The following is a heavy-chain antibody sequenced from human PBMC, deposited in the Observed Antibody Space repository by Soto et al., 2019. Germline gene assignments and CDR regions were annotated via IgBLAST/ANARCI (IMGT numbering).Heavy chain of an antibody. CDR1: GYTFTTYG. J-gene: IGHJ4*02. CDR3: ATRSSAFDF. Sequence: QVQLVQSGPEVKKPGASVKVSCKTSGYTFTTYGISWVRQAPGQGLEWMGWISTNKGNTNYAQKFQGRVTMTTDTSTSTAYMELRGLRSDYTAMYYCATRSSAFDFWGQGTLVTVSS. CDR2: ISTNKGNT. V-gene: IGHV1-18*01.